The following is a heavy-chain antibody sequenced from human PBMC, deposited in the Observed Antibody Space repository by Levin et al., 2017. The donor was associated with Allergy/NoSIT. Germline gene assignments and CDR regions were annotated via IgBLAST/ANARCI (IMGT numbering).Heavy chain of an antibody. CDR1: GITFSNAW. D-gene: IGHD6-13*01. CDR3: TTYSSSRYYFDC. Sequence: GGSLRLSCAASGITFSNAWMSWARQAPGKGLEWVGRIKSNTDGGTTEYAAPVKGRFSISRDDSKNTLHLQMNSLKTEDTAIYFFTTYSSSRYYFDCWGQGTLVTVSS. V-gene: IGHV3-15*01. J-gene: IGHJ4*02. CDR2: IKSNTDGGTT.